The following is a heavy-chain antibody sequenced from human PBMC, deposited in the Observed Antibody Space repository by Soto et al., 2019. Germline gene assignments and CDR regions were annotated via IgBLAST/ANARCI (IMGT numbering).Heavy chain of an antibody. V-gene: IGHV4-59*12. J-gene: IGHJ4*02. CDR3: ARSGYSYGPNPLLY. D-gene: IGHD5-18*01. CDR1: GGSLSSYY. Sequence: PSETLSLTCVVSGGSLSSYYWSWIRQPPGKGLEWIGYIYYSGSTYYNPSLKSRVTISVDTSKNQFSLKLSSVTAADTAVYYCARSGYSYGPNPLLYWGQGTLVTVSS. CDR2: IYYSGST.